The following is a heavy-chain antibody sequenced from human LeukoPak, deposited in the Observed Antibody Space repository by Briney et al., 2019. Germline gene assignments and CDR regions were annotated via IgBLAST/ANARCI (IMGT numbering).Heavy chain of an antibody. V-gene: IGHV3-21*01. CDR1: GFTFNSYS. D-gene: IGHD4-17*01. J-gene: IGHJ4*02. CDR2: ISSSSSYI. CDR3: ARDTDYGDYVSGY. Sequence: GGSLRLSCAASGFTFNSYSMNWVRQAPGKGLEWVSSISSSSSYIYYADSVKGRFTISRDNAKNSLYLQMNSLRAEDTAVYYCARDTDYGDYVSGYWGQGTLVTVSS.